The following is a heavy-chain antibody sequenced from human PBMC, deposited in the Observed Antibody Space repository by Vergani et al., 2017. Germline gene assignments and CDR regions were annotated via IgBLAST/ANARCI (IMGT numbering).Heavy chain of an antibody. CDR2: TWYDGNNK. D-gene: IGHD1-14*01. V-gene: IGHV3-33*01. J-gene: IGHJ5*02. Sequence: QVQLVESGGGVVQPGRSLRLSCAASGFTFNQYGMHWVRQAPGKGREWVAVTWYDGNNKQDADSVKGRFTISRDNSKSTMYLQMNSLRDEDTCVYYCARDLLLLYNRFDPWGQGTLVTVSS. CDR3: ARDLLLLYNRFDP. CDR1: GFTFNQYG.